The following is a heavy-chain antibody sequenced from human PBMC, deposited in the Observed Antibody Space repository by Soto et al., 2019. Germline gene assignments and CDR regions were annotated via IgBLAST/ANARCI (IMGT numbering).Heavy chain of an antibody. J-gene: IGHJ4*02. CDR1: GYTFTSYA. CDR2: INAGNGNT. D-gene: IGHD1-26*01. Sequence: QVQLVQSGAEVKKPGASVKVSCKASGYTFTSYAMHWARQAPGQRLEWMGWINAGNGNTKYSQKFQGRVTITRDTSASTAYMELSSLRSEDTAVYYCARDLGVGAASDYWGQGTLVTVSS. CDR3: ARDLGVGAASDY. V-gene: IGHV1-3*01.